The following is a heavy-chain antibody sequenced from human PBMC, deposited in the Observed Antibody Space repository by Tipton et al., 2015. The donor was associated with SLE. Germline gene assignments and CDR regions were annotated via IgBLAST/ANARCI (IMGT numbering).Heavy chain of an antibody. CDR3: ARGISGYSSTWHYYYCVMDV. V-gene: IGHV4-31*03. CDR2: IYYSGSS. D-gene: IGHD6-13*01. Sequence: TLSLTCIVSGGSISSDGYYWTWIRQRPGKGLEWIGYIYYSGSSHYNPSLNSRVAISVDTSKNQFSLKVNSVTAADTAVYYCARGISGYSSTWHYYYCVMDVWGQGTTVTVSS. CDR1: GGSISSDGYY. J-gene: IGHJ6*02.